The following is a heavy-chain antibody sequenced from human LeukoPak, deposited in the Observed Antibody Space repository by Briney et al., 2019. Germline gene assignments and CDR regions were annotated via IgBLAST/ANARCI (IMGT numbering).Heavy chain of an antibody. Sequence: GGPLRLSCAASGFTISDYGLHWVPQAPGKGLVWVSRINSDGSDTAYADSVKGRFTISRDNAKNMLYLQMSSLTAVDTAVYYCARDRPFSGSYLGFDPGGQGTRVTVS. CDR3: ARDRPFSGSYLGFDP. CDR2: INSDGSDT. D-gene: IGHD1-26*01. CDR1: GFTISDYG. V-gene: IGHV3-74*01. J-gene: IGHJ5*02.